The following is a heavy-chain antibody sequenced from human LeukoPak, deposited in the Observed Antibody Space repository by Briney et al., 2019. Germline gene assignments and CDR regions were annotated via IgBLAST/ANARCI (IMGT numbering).Heavy chain of an antibody. D-gene: IGHD6-6*01. CDR2: IRSKAYGGTT. CDR1: GFTFGDYA. CDR3: TSTSIAAS. J-gene: IGHJ4*02. Sequence: GGSLRLSCTASGFTFGDYAMSWVRQAPGKGLEWVGFIRSKAYGGTTEYAASVKGRFTISRDDSKSTAYLQMNSLKTEDTAVYYCTSTSIAASWGQGTLVTVSS. V-gene: IGHV3-49*04.